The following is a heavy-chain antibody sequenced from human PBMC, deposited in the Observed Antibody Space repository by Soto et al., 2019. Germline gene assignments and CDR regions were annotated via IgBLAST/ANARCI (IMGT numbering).Heavy chain of an antibody. CDR3: ARVPPGGYSGYDSPFDI. Sequence: SLRLSCAASGFTFSNYAMTWVRQAPGKGLEWVSAITRDGAIANYVDAVKGRFTISRDNAKNSLYLQMNSLRAEDTALYYCARVPPGGYSGYDSPFDIWGKGTMVTVSS. V-gene: IGHV3-23*01. J-gene: IGHJ3*02. CDR2: ITRDGAIA. D-gene: IGHD5-12*01. CDR1: GFTFSNYA.